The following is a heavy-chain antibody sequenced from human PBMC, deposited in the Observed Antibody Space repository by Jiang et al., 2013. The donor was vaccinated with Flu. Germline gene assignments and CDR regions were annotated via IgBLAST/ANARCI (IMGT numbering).Heavy chain of an antibody. J-gene: IGHJ4*02. Sequence: QTLSLTCTVSGGSSAVVVTTGAGSASTQGRAWSWIGYIYYSGSTYYNPSLKSRVTISVDPSKNQFSLKLSSVTAADTAVYYCARGVTVVKDGVYYFDYWGQGTLVTVSS. CDR2: IYYSGST. D-gene: IGHD6-13*01. V-gene: IGHV4-31*03. CDR1: GGSSAVVVTT. CDR3: ARGVTVVKDGVYYFDY.